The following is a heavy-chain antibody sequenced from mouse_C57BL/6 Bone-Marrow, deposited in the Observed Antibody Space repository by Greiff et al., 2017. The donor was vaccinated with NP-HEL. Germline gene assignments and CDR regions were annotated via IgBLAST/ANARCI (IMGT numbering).Heavy chain of an antibody. J-gene: IGHJ4*01. CDR1: GFSFNTYA. D-gene: IGHD2-1*01. CDR2: IRSKSNNYAT. Sequence: EVQRVESGGGLVQPKGSLKLSCAASGFSFNTYAMNWVRQAPGKGLEWVARIRSKSNNYATYYADSVKDRFTISRDDSESMLYLQMNNLKTEDTAMYYCVRLRGGNYREAMDYWGQGTSVTVSS. V-gene: IGHV10-1*01. CDR3: VRLRGGNYREAMDY.